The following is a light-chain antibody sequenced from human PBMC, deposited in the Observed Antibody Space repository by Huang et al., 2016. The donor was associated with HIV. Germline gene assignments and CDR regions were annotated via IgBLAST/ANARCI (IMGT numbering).Light chain of an antibody. CDR2: AAA. CDR3: QQSSSTPPYT. J-gene: IGKJ2*01. V-gene: IGKV1-39*01. CDR1: QTIRSH. Sequence: DIQMTQSPSSLSASVGDRVTITCRASQTIRSHLNWYQQKVGKAPKLLIYAAASLQSGVPSRFSGSGSGTHFTLTINSLQPEDFATYYCQQSSSTPPYTFGQGTKLEMK.